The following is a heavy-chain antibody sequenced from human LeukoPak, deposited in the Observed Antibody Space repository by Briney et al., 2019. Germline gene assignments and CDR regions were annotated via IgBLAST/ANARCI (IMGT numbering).Heavy chain of an antibody. Sequence: GGSLRLSCAASGFTFSSYAKHWVRQAPGKGLEWVAVISYDGSNKYYADSVKGRFTISRDNSKNTLYLQMNSLRAEDTAVYYSAKALVPAAPNWFDPWGQGTLVTVSS. D-gene: IGHD2-2*01. CDR3: AKALVPAAPNWFDP. J-gene: IGHJ5*02. V-gene: IGHV3-30-3*01. CDR2: ISYDGSNK. CDR1: GFTFSSYA.